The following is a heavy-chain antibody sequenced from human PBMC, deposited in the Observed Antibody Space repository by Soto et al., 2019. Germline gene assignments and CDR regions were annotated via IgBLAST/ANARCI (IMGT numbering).Heavy chain of an antibody. V-gene: IGHV4-39*01. D-gene: IGHD1-1*01. Sequence: QLQLQESGPGLVKPSETLSLTCNASGGSITSSGSAWGWIRQSPGKGLEWIGTIDYSGNIYYIPSLKSRITICVDTSKNQISLKLSSVTAADTAVYYCARHIHNQGFEYYFDSWGQGTLVTVSS. CDR2: IDYSGNI. CDR3: ARHIHNQGFEYYFDS. CDR1: GGSITSSGSA. J-gene: IGHJ4*02.